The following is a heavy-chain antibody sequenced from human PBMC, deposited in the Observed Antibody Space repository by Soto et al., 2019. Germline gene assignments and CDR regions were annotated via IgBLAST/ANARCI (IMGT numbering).Heavy chain of an antibody. V-gene: IGHV2-5*02. CDR1: GFSPSSSGVG. CDR3: AHKGGRGAGMDV. Sequence: QITLKESGPTLVKPTQTLTLTCTFSGFSPSSSGVGVGWIRQPPGKAPKWLALMYWDEDKRYSPSLKTRLTITKDTSTNEVVLTMTNMGPVDTGTYDCAHKGGRGAGMDVWGQGTTVTVSS. CDR2: MYWDEDK. D-gene: IGHD2-15*01. J-gene: IGHJ6*02.